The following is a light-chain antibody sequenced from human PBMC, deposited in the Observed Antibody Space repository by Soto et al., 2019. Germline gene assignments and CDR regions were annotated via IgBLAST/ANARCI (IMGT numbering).Light chain of an antibody. CDR2: GAS. V-gene: IGKV3-11*01. Sequence: EVVLTQCPATLSLSPGESATLSFRANHSVSSHLAWYQHKHSRPPRLLIFGASDRATGIPARFSGSGSGTDFTLTICRLEADDFAVYYCQQCSTWPISFGGGTKV. CDR1: HSVSSH. CDR3: QQCSTWPIS. J-gene: IGKJ4*01.